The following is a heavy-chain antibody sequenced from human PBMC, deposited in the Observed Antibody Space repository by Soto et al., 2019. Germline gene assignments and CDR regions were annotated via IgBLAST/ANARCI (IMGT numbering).Heavy chain of an antibody. CDR2: ISSSSSTI. Sequence: GGSLRLSCAASGFTFSSYSMNWVRQAPGKGLEWVSYISSSSSTIYYADSVKGRFTISRDNAKNSLYLQMNSLRAEDTAVYYCARAYYDILTGYYLFDYWGQGTLITVSS. J-gene: IGHJ4*02. V-gene: IGHV3-48*01. CDR3: ARAYYDILTGYYLFDY. D-gene: IGHD3-9*01. CDR1: GFTFSSYS.